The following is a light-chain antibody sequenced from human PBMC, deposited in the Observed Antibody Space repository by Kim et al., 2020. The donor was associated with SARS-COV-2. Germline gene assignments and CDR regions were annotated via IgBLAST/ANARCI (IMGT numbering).Light chain of an antibody. V-gene: IGKV3-15*01. CDR3: LQYKDWPLT. CDR2: GAS. J-gene: IGKJ4*01. CDR1: QSVSSY. Sequence: EIVMTQSPATLSVSPGESPTLSCRASQSVSSYLAWYQQKPGQAPRLLIYGASARATGIPARFSGSGSGTEFTLSISSLQSEDFALYYCLQYKDWPLTFGGGTKVDIK.